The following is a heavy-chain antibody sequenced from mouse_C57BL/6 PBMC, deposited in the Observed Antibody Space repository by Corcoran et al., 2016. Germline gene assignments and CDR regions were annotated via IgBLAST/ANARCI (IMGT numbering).Heavy chain of an antibody. V-gene: IGHV9-3*01. CDR2: INTYSGVP. CDR3: AAGIITTVVAPNDY. Sequence: QIQLVQSGPELKKPGETVKISCKASGYTFTTYGMSWVKQAPGKGLKWMGWINTYSGVPTYADDFKGRFAFSLETSASTAYLQINNLKNEDTATYFCAAGIITTVVAPNDYWGQGTSVTVSS. CDR1: GYTFTTYG. D-gene: IGHD1-1*01. J-gene: IGHJ4*01.